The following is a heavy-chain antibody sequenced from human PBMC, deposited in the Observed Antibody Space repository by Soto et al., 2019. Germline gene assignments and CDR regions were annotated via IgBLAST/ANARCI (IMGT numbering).Heavy chain of an antibody. Sequence: PGGSLRLSCTTSGFTFGDFAMSWFRQAPGEGLGWGGFIRSKAYGGTTEYAASVKGRFTISRDDSKSIAYLQMNSLKTEDTAVYYCTHPDIVVVPAAIEVDYYYYGMDVWGQGTTVTVSS. V-gene: IGHV3-49*03. CDR3: THPDIVVVPAAIEVDYYYYGMDV. J-gene: IGHJ6*02. CDR1: GFTFGDFA. D-gene: IGHD2-2*01. CDR2: IRSKAYGGTT.